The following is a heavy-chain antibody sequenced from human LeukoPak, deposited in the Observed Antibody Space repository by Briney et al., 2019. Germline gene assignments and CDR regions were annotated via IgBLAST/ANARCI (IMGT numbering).Heavy chain of an antibody. CDR2: MNPNSGNT. CDR3: ATQYYDILTGYYRYYFDY. Sequence: ASVKVSCKASGYTFTSYDINWVRQATGQGLEWMGWMNPNSGNTGYAQKFQGRVTMTEDTSTDTAYMELSSLRSEDTAVYYCATQYYDILTGYYRYYFDYWGQGTLVTVSS. J-gene: IGHJ4*02. D-gene: IGHD3-9*01. CDR1: GYTFTSYD. V-gene: IGHV1-8*02.